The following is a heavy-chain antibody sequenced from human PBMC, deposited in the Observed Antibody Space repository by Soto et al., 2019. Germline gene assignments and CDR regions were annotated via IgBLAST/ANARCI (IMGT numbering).Heavy chain of an antibody. CDR2: VFYSGRT. V-gene: IGHV4-31*03. CDR3: ARGLRANRGRDYYGMDV. J-gene: IGHJ6*02. CDR1: DDSISSGIYS. D-gene: IGHD3-10*01. Sequence: SETLSLTCTVSDDSISSGIYSWSWIRQHPGEGLEWIGYVFYSGRTYYKPSLGSRLSISVDTSKNQFSLRLSSVTAADTAVYCCARGLRANRGRDYYGMDVWGQGTTVTVSS.